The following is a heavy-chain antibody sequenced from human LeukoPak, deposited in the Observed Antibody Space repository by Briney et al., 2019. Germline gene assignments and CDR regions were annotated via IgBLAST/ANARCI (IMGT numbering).Heavy chain of an antibody. CDR1: GFTFSDYY. Sequence: GGSLRLSCAASGFTFSDYYMSWIRQAPGKGLEWVSYISSSGSTIYYADSVKGRFTISRDNAKNSLYLQMNSLRAEDTAVYYCARNYYYDSSGPWTKTRPGAFDIWGQGTMVTVSS. V-gene: IGHV3-11*04. D-gene: IGHD3-22*01. J-gene: IGHJ3*02. CDR2: ISSSGSTI. CDR3: ARNYYYDSSGPWTKTRPGAFDI.